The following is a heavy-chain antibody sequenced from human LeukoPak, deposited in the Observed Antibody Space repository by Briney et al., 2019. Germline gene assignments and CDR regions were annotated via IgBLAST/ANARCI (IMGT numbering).Heavy chain of an antibody. J-gene: IGHJ4*02. Sequence: GRSLRLSCAASGFTFSSYAMHWVRQAPGKGLEWVSAISGSGGSTYYADSVKGRFTISRDNSKNTLYLQMNSLRAEDTAVYYCAKEELRFLEWLSSPNYFDYWGQGTLVTVSS. V-gene: IGHV3-23*01. CDR3: AKEELRFLEWLSSPNYFDY. CDR2: ISGSGGST. CDR1: GFTFSSYA. D-gene: IGHD3-3*01.